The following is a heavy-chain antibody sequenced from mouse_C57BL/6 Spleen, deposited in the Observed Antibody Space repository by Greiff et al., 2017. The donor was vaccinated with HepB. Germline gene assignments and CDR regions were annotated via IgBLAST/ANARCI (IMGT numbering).Heavy chain of an antibody. J-gene: IGHJ3*01. D-gene: IGHD1-1*01. CDR1: GYAFSSSW. V-gene: IGHV1-82*01. CDR2: IYPGDGDT. Sequence: QVQLKESGPELVKPGASVKISCKASGYAFSSSWMNWVKQRPGKGLEWIGRIYPGDGDTNYNGKFKGKATLTADKSSSTAYMQLSSLTSEDSAVYFCATHYCGSSESAYWGQGTLVTVSA. CDR3: ATHYCGSSESAY.